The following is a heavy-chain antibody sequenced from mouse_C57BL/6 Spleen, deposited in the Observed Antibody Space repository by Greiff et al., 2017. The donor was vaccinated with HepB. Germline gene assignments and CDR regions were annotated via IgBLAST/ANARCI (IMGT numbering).Heavy chain of an antibody. CDR1: GYTFTSYW. Sequence: EVQGVESGTVLARPGASVKMSCKTSGYTFTSYWMHWVKQRPGQGLEWIGAIYPGNSDTSYNQKFKGKAKLTAVTSASTAYMELSSLTNEDSAVYYCTRENYYGMDYFDYWGQGTTLTVSS. V-gene: IGHV1-5*01. J-gene: IGHJ2*01. D-gene: IGHD1-1*01. CDR2: IYPGNSDT. CDR3: TRENYYGMDYFDY.